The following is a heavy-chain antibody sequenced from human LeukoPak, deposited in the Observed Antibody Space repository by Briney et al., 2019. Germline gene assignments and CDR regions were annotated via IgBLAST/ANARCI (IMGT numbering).Heavy chain of an antibody. CDR2: TSSSSSYI. V-gene: IGHV3-21*01. CDR1: GFTFSSYS. J-gene: IGHJ4*02. D-gene: IGHD2-2*01. Sequence: GGSLRLSCAASGFTFSSYSMNWVRQAPGKGLEWVSSTSSSSSYIYYADSVKGRFTISRDNAKNSLYLQMNSLRAEDTAVYYCAREGCSSTSCYPDYWGQGTLVTVSS. CDR3: AREGCSSTSCYPDY.